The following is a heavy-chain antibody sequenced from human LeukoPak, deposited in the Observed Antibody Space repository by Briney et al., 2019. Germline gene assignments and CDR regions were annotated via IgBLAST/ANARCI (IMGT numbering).Heavy chain of an antibody. J-gene: IGHJ4*02. D-gene: IGHD4-23*01. CDR3: ARDYGGNSVLDY. CDR1: GFTVSSNY. CDR2: IYSGGST. V-gene: IGHV3-66*02. Sequence: PGGSLRLSCATSGFTVSSNYMSWVRQAPGKGLEWVSVIYSGGSTYYADSVKGRFTISRDNSKNTLYLQMNSLRAEDTAVYYCARDYGGNSVLDYWGQGTLVTVSS.